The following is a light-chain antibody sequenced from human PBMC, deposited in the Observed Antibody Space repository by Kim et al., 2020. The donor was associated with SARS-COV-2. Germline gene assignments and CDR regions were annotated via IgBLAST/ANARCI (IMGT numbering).Light chain of an antibody. J-gene: IGKJ2*01. CDR1: QGMSNH. CDR3: QQCNSYPLT. CDR2: AAS. Sequence: SAYVGDRVTISFRASQGMSNHLALFQQKPGKAPKSLIYAASSLKSGVPPRLSGSGSGTDFTLTISSLQPEDFATYYCQQCNSYPLTLGQGTKLEI. V-gene: IGKV1-16*01.